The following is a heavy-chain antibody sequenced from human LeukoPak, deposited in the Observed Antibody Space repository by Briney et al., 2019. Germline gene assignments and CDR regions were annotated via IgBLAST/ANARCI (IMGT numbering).Heavy chain of an antibody. CDR3: VSGDFRF. Sequence: GGSLRLSCAVSGFTFSRYTMHWVRQAPGKGREWVTLISEDGTNKFYAESVKGRFTVSRDNSKNMLLLQINSLRREDPAVYYCVSGDFRFWGQGTLVTVSS. CDR2: ISEDGTNK. D-gene: IGHD2-21*01. CDR1: GFTFSRYT. J-gene: IGHJ4*02. V-gene: IGHV3-30*04.